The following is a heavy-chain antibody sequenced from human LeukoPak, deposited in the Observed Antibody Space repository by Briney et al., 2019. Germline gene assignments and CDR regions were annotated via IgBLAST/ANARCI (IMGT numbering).Heavy chain of an antibody. Sequence: SETLSLTCAVYGGSFSGYYWSWIRQPPGKGLEWIGEINHSGSTNYNPSLRSRVTISVDTSKNQFSLKLSSVTAADTAVYYCARRHANNYDSSGYYFDYWGQGTLVTVSS. CDR2: INHSGST. J-gene: IGHJ4*02. CDR3: ARRHANNYDSSGYYFDY. D-gene: IGHD3-22*01. V-gene: IGHV4-34*01. CDR1: GGSFSGYY.